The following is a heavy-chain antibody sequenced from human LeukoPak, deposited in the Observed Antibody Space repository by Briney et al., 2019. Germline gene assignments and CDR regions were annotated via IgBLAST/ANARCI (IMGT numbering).Heavy chain of an antibody. Sequence: GGSLRLSCAASGSSLSSFAMNWVRQAPGKGLEWVSAISGDGDSKYFADSVKGRFTISRDNSKNTVYLRMNSLRVEDTAVYYCARDRARYYDSSGYDYFDYWGQGTLVTVSS. V-gene: IGHV3-23*01. CDR1: GSSLSSFA. CDR3: ARDRARYYDSSGYDYFDY. J-gene: IGHJ4*02. D-gene: IGHD3-22*01. CDR2: ISGDGDSK.